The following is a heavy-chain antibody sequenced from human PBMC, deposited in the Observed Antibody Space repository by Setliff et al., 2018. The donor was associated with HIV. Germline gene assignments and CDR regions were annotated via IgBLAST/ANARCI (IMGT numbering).Heavy chain of an antibody. CDR3: AKPTSGLYPRSFDL. J-gene: IGHJ3*01. Sequence: GSLRLSCVASGFVFYSFDMNWVRQTPEKGLEWVSAISPGSDTTYYADSVKGRFTISRDESRDMLFLQMNSLIPEDTAIYYCAKPTSGLYPRSFDLWGQGTKVTVSS. D-gene: IGHD1-26*01. CDR2: ISPGSDTT. V-gene: IGHV3-23*01. CDR1: GFVFYSFD.